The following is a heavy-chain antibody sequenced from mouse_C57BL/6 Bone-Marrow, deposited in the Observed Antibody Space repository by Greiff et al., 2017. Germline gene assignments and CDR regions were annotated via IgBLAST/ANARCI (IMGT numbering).Heavy chain of an antibody. D-gene: IGHD2-4*01. V-gene: IGHV1-26*01. CDR3: ASTYDYDEKDFDV. J-gene: IGHJ1*03. CDR2: INPNNGGT. CDR1: GYTFTDYY. Sequence: EVKLQQSGPELVKPGASVKISCKASGYTFTDYYMNWVKQSPGKSLEWIGDINPNNGGTSYNQKFKGKATLTVDKSSSTAYMELRSLTSEDSAVYYCASTYDYDEKDFDVWGTGTTVTVSS.